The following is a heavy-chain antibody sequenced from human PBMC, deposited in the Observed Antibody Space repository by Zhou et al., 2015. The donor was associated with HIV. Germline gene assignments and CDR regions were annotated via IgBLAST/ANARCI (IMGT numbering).Heavy chain of an antibody. Sequence: QVQLVQSGAEVKKPGSSVKVSCRTSGGTFSSHSVSWVRQAPGQGPEWMGKIIPIFGAPDYAQKFQDRVSITADRSTNTAYMELRSLRSEDTAVYYCARDRGAARPDWRYFDLWGRGTLVTVSS. V-gene: IGHV1-69*06. CDR1: GGTFSSHS. D-gene: IGHD6-6*01. J-gene: IGHJ2*01. CDR2: IIPIFGAP. CDR3: ARDRGAARPDWRYFDL.